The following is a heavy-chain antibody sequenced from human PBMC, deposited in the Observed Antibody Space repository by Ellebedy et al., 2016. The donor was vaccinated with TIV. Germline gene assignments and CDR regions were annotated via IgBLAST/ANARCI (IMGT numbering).Heavy chain of an antibody. Sequence: SETLSLXXTVSGGSISSYYWSWIRQPPGKGLEWIGYIYYSGSTNYNPSLKSRVTISVDTSKNQFSLKLSSVTAADTAVYYCARRHYGSGRVVDVWGQGTTVTVSS. J-gene: IGHJ6*02. CDR3: ARRHYGSGRVVDV. D-gene: IGHD3-10*01. V-gene: IGHV4-59*08. CDR1: GGSISSYY. CDR2: IYYSGST.